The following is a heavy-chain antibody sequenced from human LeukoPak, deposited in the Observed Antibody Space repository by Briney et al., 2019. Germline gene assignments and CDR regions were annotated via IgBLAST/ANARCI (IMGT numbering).Heavy chain of an antibody. CDR3: AFTYYYGSGSMGYFDY. CDR2: ISSSGSTI. Sequence: GGSLRLSCAASGFTFSDYYMSWIRQAPGKGLEWVSYISSSGSTIYYADSVKGRFTISRDNAKNSLYLQMNNLRAEDTAVYYCAFTYYYGSGSMGYFDYWGQGTLVTVSS. J-gene: IGHJ4*02. D-gene: IGHD3-10*01. CDR1: GFTFSDYY. V-gene: IGHV3-11*01.